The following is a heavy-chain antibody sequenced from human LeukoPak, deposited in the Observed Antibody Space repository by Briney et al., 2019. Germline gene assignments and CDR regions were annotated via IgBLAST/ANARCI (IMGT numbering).Heavy chain of an antibody. D-gene: IGHD3-22*01. Sequence: SETLSLTCTVSGGSISSGGYYWSWIRQHPGKGLEWIGYICYSGSTYYNPSLKSRVTISVDTSKNQFSLKLSFVTAADTAVYYCARRGEGYDSSGYYLVFDYWGQGTLVTVSS. CDR3: ARRGEGYDSSGYYLVFDY. CDR1: GGSISSGGYY. J-gene: IGHJ4*02. CDR2: ICYSGST. V-gene: IGHV4-31*03.